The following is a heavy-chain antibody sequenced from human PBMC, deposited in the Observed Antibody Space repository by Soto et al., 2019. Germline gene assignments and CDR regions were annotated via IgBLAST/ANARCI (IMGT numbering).Heavy chain of an antibody. CDR1: AMTFNRNG. Sequence: GGSLRISCAASAMTFNRNGMHWVRQAPGKGLEWVAVIWYDGSKTAYSDSVKGRFTISRDNAKNTLYLQMNSVRDEDTAIYYCARDRSAGDYFYYGMDVWGQGTTVTVSS. CDR3: ARDRSAGDYFYYGMDV. V-gene: IGHV3-33*01. CDR2: IWYDGSKT. J-gene: IGHJ6*02. D-gene: IGHD1-1*01.